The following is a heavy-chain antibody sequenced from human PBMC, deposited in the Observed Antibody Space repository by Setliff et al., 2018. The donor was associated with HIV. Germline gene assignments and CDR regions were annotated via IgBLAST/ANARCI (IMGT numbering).Heavy chain of an antibody. CDR2: IYFTGSS. J-gene: IGHJ3*01. V-gene: IGHV4-59*01. D-gene: IGHD4-17*01. CDR3: ARVQMAYAAFDV. CDR1: GGSISTYY. Sequence: SETLSLTCTVSGGSISTYYWSWIRQPPGKGLEWIGSIYFTGSSDNNPSLKSRVTLSVDTSKHQFSLKLSSVTATDTAVYYCARVQMAYAAFDVWGQGTMVTVSS.